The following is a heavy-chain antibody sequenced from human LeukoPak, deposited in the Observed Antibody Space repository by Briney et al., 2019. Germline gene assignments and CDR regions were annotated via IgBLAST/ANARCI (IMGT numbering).Heavy chain of an antibody. V-gene: IGHV3-74*01. CDR2: VNSDGSTT. Sequence: GGSLRLSCAACGFTFSNYWMHWVRQAPGQGLMWVSRVNSDGSTTTYADSVKGRFTISRDNAKNTLYLQMNSLRAEDTAVYYCESIITEIPNWGQGTLVTVSS. CDR3: ESIITEIPN. CDR1: GFTFSNYW. J-gene: IGHJ4*02. D-gene: IGHD1-20*01.